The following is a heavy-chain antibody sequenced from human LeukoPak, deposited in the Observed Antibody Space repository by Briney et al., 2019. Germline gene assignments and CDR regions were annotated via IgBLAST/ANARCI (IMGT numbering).Heavy chain of an antibody. V-gene: IGHV3-23*01. D-gene: IGHD3-10*01. J-gene: IGHJ5*02. CDR2: ISGSGGGT. Sequence: GGSLRLSCAASGFTFSSYAMSWVRQTPGKGLEWVSAISGSGGGTYYADSVKGRFTISRDNSKNTLYLQMNSLRAEDTAIYYCAKDIPCYGSGSYPWVNWFEPRGQGTLVTVSS. CDR3: AKDIPCYGSGSYPWVNWFEP. CDR1: GFTFSSYA.